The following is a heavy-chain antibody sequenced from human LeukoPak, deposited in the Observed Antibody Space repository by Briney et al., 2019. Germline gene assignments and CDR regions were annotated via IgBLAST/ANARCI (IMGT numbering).Heavy chain of an antibody. V-gene: IGHV3-30-3*01. CDR1: RFTFSSYA. Sequence: PGGSLRLSCAASRFTFSSYAMHWVRQAPGKGLEWAAVISYDGSNKYYADSVKGRFTTSRDNSKNTLYLQMNSLRAEDTAVYYCAKVKAVAGPTYFDYWGQGTLVTVSS. D-gene: IGHD6-19*01. CDR3: AKVKAVAGPTYFDY. J-gene: IGHJ4*02. CDR2: ISYDGSNK.